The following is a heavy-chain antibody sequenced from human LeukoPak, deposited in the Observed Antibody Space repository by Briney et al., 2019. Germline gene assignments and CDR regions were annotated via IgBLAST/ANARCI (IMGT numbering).Heavy chain of an antibody. CDR1: GGSFSGYY. Sequence: SETLSLTCAVYGGSFSGYYWSWIRQPPGEGLGWIGEINHSGSTNYNPSLTSRVTISVDTSKNQFSLKLSFVTAADTAVYFCARGGPYYDSSGYYNWFDPWGQGTLVTVSS. D-gene: IGHD3-22*01. V-gene: IGHV4-34*01. CDR3: ARGGPYYDSSGYYNWFDP. CDR2: INHSGST. J-gene: IGHJ5*02.